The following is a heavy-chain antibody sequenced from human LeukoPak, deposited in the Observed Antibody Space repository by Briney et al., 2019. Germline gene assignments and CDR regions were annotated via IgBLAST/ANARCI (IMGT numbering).Heavy chain of an antibody. CDR1: GYTFTGYY. CDR2: IRPNNGDT. D-gene: IGHD1-26*01. Sequence: GASVKVSCKASGYTFTGYYMHWVRQAPGQGLEWMGWIRPNNGDTNYAQKFQGRLIMTRDRSMSTAHMELSSLTSDDTAVDYCGIVPRVGATGIDHWGQGTLVTVSS. V-gene: IGHV1-2*02. J-gene: IGHJ4*02. CDR3: GIVPRVGATGIDH.